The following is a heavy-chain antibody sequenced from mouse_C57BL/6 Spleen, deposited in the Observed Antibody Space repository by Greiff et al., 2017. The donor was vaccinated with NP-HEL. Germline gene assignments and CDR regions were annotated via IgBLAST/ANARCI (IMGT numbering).Heavy chain of an antibody. J-gene: IGHJ2*01. CDR1: GYTFTSYW. D-gene: IGHD1-1*01. Sequence: QVQLKQPGAELVMPGASVKLSCKASGYTFTSYWMHWVKQRPGQGLEWIGEIDPSDSYTNYNQKFKGKSTLTVDKSSSTAYMQLSSLTSEDSAVYYCASGLRSYYFDYWGQGTTLTVSS. CDR3: ASGLRSYYFDY. V-gene: IGHV1-69*01. CDR2: IDPSDSYT.